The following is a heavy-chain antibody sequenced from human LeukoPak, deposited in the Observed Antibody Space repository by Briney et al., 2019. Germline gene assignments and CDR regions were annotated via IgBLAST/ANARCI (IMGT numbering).Heavy chain of an antibody. CDR2: ISSSGGNT. D-gene: IGHD6-13*01. CDR1: GFTFSSYA. J-gene: IGHJ4*02. CDR3: ATSRTGYIPDY. V-gene: IGHV3-23*01. Sequence: GGSLRLFCAASGFTFSSYAMSWVSQAPGKGLEWVSVISSSGGNTYYADSVKGRFTISRDSSKNTLYLQMNSLRAEDTAIYYCATSRTGYIPDYWGQGTLVTVSS.